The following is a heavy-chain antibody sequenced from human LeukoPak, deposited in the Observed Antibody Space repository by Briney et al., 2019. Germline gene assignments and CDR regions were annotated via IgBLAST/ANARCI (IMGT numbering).Heavy chain of an antibody. D-gene: IGHD6-19*01. CDR3: ARRGYTTGWDY. Sequence: AGGSLRLSCAASGFTFSSYGMHWVRQAPGKGLEWVAVISYDGSNKYYADSVKGRFTISRDNSKNTLYLQMDSLRAEDTAVYYCARRGYTTGWDYWGQGTLVTVSS. CDR2: ISYDGSNK. J-gene: IGHJ4*02. V-gene: IGHV3-30*03. CDR1: GFTFSSYG.